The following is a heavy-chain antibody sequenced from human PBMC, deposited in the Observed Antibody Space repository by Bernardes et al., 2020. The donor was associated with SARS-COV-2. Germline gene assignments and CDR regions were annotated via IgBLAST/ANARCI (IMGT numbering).Heavy chain of an antibody. Sequence: ASVKVSCKASGYTFTSYGINWVRQAPGQGLEWMGWISADSGNTDYAQKFQGRVTMTTDTSTSTAYMELRSLRSDDTAVYYCATVVGYSYGGGWFDPWGQGTLVTVSS. CDR1: GYTFTSYG. J-gene: IGHJ5*02. D-gene: IGHD5-18*01. V-gene: IGHV1-18*01. CDR2: ISADSGNT. CDR3: ATVVGYSYGGGWFDP.